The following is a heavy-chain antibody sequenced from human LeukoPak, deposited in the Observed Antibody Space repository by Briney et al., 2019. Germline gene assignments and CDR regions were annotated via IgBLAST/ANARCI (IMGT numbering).Heavy chain of an antibody. V-gene: IGHV3-66*01. CDR2: IYRGGNA. D-gene: IGHD6-19*01. CDR1: GLTVTSDH. J-gene: IGHJ4*02. CDR3: ARVPYSAGSYYFDY. Sequence: GGSLRLSCAASGLTVTSDHMTWVRKAPGKGLERVSDIYRGGNAYYADSVQRRFTISRDNSKNTLYLHMNSLRVEDTAVYYCARVPYSAGSYYFDYWGQGALVTVSS.